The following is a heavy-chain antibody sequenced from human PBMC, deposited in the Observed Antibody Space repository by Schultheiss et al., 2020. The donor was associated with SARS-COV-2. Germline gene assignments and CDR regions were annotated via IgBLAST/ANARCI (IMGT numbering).Heavy chain of an antibody. CDR3: ARENGRIRFDP. CDR2: IYYSGST. D-gene: IGHD1-1*01. Sequence: SQTLSLTCTVSGGSISSYYWSWIRQPPGKGLEWIGYIYYSGSTNYNPSLKSRVTISVDTSKNQFSLKLSSVTAADTAVYYCARENGRIRFDPWGQGTLVTVSS. J-gene: IGHJ5*02. CDR1: GGSISSYY. V-gene: IGHV4-59*01.